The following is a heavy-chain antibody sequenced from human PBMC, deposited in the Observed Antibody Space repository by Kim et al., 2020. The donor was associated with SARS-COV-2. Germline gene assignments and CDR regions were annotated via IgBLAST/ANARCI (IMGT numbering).Heavy chain of an antibody. Sequence: SETLSLTCTVSGGSVSSGSYYWSWIRQPPGKGLEWIGYIYYSGSTNYNPSLKSRVTISVDTSKNQFSLKLSSVTAADTAVYYCVRGERGVLSYYYYGMDVWGQGTTVTVSS. V-gene: IGHV4-61*01. CDR1: GGSVSSGSYY. D-gene: IGHD2-15*01. CDR3: VRGERGVLSYYYYGMDV. J-gene: IGHJ6*02. CDR2: IYYSGST.